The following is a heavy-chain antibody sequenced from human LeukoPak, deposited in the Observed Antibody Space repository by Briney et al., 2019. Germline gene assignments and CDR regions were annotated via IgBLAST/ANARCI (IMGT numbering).Heavy chain of an antibody. CDR2: ISGSGGST. CDR3: AKGGDFDDY. D-gene: IGHD3-9*01. Sequence: GGSLRLSCAASGFTVSSNYMSWVRQAPGKGLEWVSAISGSGGSTYYADSVKGRFTISRDNSKNTLYLQMNSLRAEDTAVYYCAKGGDFDDYWGQGTLVTVSS. CDR1: GFTVSSNY. J-gene: IGHJ4*02. V-gene: IGHV3-23*01.